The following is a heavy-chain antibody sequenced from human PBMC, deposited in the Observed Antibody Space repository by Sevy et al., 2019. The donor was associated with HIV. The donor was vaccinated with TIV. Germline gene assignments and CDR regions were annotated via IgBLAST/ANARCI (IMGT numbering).Heavy chain of an antibody. Sequence: GGSLRLSCAASGFTFSSYWMHWVRQAPGKGLVWVSRINSDGSSTSYADSVKGRFTISRDNAKNTLYLQMNSLRAEDTAVYYCARVPPTGAMAELFDYGGQGTLVTVSS. CDR1: GFTFSSYW. CDR3: ARVPPTGAMAELFDY. CDR2: INSDGSST. D-gene: IGHD1-26*01. V-gene: IGHV3-74*01. J-gene: IGHJ4*02.